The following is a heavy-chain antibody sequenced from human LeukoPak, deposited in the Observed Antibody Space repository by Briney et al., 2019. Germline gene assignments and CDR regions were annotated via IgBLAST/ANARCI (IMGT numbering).Heavy chain of an antibody. J-gene: IGHJ4*02. CDR2: IIPIFGTA. D-gene: IGHD2-2*01. CDR3: ARVRYCSSTSCYEYFDY. Sequence: VASVKVSCKASGGTFSSYAISWVRQPPGQGLEWMGGIIPIFGTANYAQKFQGRVTITTDESTSTVYMELSSLRSEDTAVYYCARVRYCSSTSCYEYFDYWGQGTLVTVSS. V-gene: IGHV1-69*05. CDR1: GGTFSSYA.